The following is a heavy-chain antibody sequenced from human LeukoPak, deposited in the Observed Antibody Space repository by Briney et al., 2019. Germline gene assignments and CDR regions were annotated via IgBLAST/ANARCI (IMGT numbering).Heavy chain of an antibody. CDR1: GFPFRTYA. Sequence: GGSLRLSCAASGFPFRTYAMSWVRQAPGKGLEWVSAISGNGRNTYYADSVKGRFTISRDNSKNTLYLQMNSLRVEDTAVYYCARDSPRPSTYYYDSSDCWGQVALVTVSS. D-gene: IGHD3-22*01. CDR2: ISGNGRNT. V-gene: IGHV3-23*01. J-gene: IGHJ4*02. CDR3: ARDSPRPSTYYYDSSDC.